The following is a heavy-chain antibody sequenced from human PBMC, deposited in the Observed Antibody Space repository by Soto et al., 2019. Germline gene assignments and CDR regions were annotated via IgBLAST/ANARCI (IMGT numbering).Heavy chain of an antibody. D-gene: IGHD4-17*01. CDR2: IIPIFGTA. CDR1: GGTFSSYA. Sequence: QVQLVQSGAEVKKPGSSVNVSCKASGGTFSSYAISWVRQAPGQGLEWMGGIIPIFGTANYAQKFQGRVTITADESTSTAYMELSSLRSEDTAVYYCARRAKDIHGDYLNPIYYYGMDVWGPGTTVNVSS. V-gene: IGHV1-69*01. J-gene: IGHJ6*02. CDR3: ARRAKDIHGDYLNPIYYYGMDV.